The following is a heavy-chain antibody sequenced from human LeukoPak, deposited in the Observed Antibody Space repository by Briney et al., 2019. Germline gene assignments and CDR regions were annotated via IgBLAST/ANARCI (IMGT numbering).Heavy chain of an antibody. Sequence: SETLSLTCTVSGGSISSGGYYWSWIRQHPGRGLEWIGYIYYSGSTYYNPSLKSRVTISVDTSKNQFSLKLSSVTAADTAVYYCARARVFLAMDVWGQGTTVTVSS. V-gene: IGHV4-31*03. D-gene: IGHD2-21*01. CDR2: IYYSGST. CDR1: GGSISSGGYY. J-gene: IGHJ6*02. CDR3: ARARVFLAMDV.